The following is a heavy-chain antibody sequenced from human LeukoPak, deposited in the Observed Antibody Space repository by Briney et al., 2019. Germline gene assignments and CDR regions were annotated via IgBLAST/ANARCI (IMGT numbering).Heavy chain of an antibody. CDR3: ARARGAPFDY. CDR2: INHSGST. J-gene: IGHJ4*02. CDR1: GDSFSGYC. V-gene: IGHV4-34*01. Sequence: PSETLSLTCAVYGDSFSGYCWSWIRQPQGKGLEWMGEINHSGSTNYNPSLKSRVTISVDTSKNQFSLKLSSVTAADTAVYYCARARGAPFDYWGQGSLVTVSS. D-gene: IGHD3-10*01.